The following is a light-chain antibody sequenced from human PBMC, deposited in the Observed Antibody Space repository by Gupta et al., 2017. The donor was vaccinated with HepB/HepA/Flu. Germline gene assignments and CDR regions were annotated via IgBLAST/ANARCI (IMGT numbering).Light chain of an antibody. CDR1: ESVLFRSDNRNY. Sequence: DSVMTQSPDSLTVSLGERATIYCKSSESVLFRSDNRNYLAWYQQKPGLPPKLVTHWAPIRESGLPDRFSGSGSGTDFTLTISSLQAEDVAIYYSQQYLRTPPTFGQGTKV. CDR3: QQYLRTPPT. CDR2: WAP. J-gene: IGKJ1*01. V-gene: IGKV4-1*01.